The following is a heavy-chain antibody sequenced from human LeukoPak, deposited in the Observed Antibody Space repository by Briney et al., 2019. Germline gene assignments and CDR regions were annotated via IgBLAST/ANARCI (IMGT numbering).Heavy chain of an antibody. Sequence: SETLSLTCTVSGGSISSYYWSWIRQPAGKGLEWIGEINHSGSTNYNPSLKSRVTMSVDTSKNQFSLKLSSVTAADTAVFYCASLTTADAFDIWGQGTMVTVSS. CDR1: GGSISSYY. D-gene: IGHD3-22*01. CDR2: INHSGST. V-gene: IGHV4-34*01. J-gene: IGHJ3*02. CDR3: ASLTTADAFDI.